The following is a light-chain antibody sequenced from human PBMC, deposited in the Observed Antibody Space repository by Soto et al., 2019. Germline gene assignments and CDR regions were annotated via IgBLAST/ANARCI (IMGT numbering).Light chain of an antibody. CDR1: QGIRND. Sequence: AIQMTQSPSSLSASVGDRVTITCRASQGIRNDLGWYQQKPGKAPKLLIYGAYSLQSGVPSRFSGSGSGTDFTLTISSLQPEDFATYYCLQDYNYPRTFGQGTKVEI. CDR3: LQDYNYPRT. CDR2: GAY. V-gene: IGKV1-6*01. J-gene: IGKJ1*01.